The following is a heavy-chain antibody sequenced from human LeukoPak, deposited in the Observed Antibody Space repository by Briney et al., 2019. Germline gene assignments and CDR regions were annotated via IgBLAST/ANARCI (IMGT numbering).Heavy chain of an antibody. CDR3: AKDGDIVVVPAAIGWGDY. CDR1: GFTFSSYA. Sequence: GGSLRLSCAASGFTFSSYAISWVRQAPGKGLEWVSAISGSGGSTYYADSVKGRFTISRDNSKNTLYLQMNSLRAEDTAVYYCAKDGDIVVVPAAIGWGDYWGQGTLVTVSS. D-gene: IGHD2-2*01. V-gene: IGHV3-23*01. CDR2: ISGSGGST. J-gene: IGHJ4*02.